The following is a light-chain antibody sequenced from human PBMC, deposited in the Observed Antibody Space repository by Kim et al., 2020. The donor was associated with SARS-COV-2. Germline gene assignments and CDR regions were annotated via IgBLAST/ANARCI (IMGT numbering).Light chain of an antibody. CDR1: SSDVGGYNY. J-gene: IGLJ1*01. CDR2: DVS. Sequence: QSALTQPASVSGSPGQSITISCTGTSSDVGGYNYVSWYQQHPVKAPKLMIYDVSKRPSGVSNRFSGSKSGNTASLTISGLQAEDEADYYCSSYTSSSTSLYVFGTGTKVTVL. CDR3: SSYTSSSTSLYV. V-gene: IGLV2-14*01.